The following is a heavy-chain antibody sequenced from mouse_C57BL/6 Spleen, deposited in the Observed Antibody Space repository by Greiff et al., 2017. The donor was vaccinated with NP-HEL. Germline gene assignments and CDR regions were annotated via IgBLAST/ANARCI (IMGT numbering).Heavy chain of an antibody. Sequence: QVQLQQPGAELVRPGSSVKLSCKASGYTFTSYWMHWVKQRPIQGLEWIGNIDPSDSETRYNQKFKDKATLTVDKSSSTAYMQLSSLTSEDSAVYYCARVYDPYYYAMDYWGQGTSVTVSS. V-gene: IGHV1-52*01. CDR1: GYTFTSYW. CDR3: ARVYDPYYYAMDY. CDR2: IDPSDSET. D-gene: IGHD2-14*01. J-gene: IGHJ4*01.